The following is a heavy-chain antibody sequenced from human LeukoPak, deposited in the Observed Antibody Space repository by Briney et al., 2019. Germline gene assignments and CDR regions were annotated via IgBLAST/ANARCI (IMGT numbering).Heavy chain of an antibody. CDR1: GFTFSRYW. CDR3: ARDTGAAVPAAIPFCLMKRGYSYGATFDY. CDR2: IKQEGSEK. Sequence: GGSLRLSCAASGFTFSRYWMSWVRQAPGKGLEWGANIKQEGSEKYYVDSVKGRFTISRDNAKNSLYLQMNSLRAEDSAVYYCARDTGAAVPAAIPFCLMKRGYSYGATFDYWRQGTLVTVSS. D-gene: IGHD2-2*02. V-gene: IGHV3-7*01. J-gene: IGHJ4*02.